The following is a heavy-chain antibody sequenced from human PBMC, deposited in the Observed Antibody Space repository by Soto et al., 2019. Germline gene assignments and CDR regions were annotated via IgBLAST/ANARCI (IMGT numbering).Heavy chain of an antibody. J-gene: IGHJ4*02. CDR1: GFTFSSYG. V-gene: IGHV3-30*18. CDR2: ISYDGSNK. CDR3: AKDYSISVHSGYDYFDY. D-gene: IGHD5-12*01. Sequence: GGSLRLSCAASGFTFSSYGMHWVRQAPGKGLEWVAVISYDGSNKYYADSVKGRFTISRDNSKNTLYLQMNSLRAEDTAVYYCAKDYSISVHSGYDYFDYWGQGTLVTVSS.